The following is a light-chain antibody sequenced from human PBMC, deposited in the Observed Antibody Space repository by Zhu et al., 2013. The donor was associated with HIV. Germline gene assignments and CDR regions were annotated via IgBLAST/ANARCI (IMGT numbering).Light chain of an antibody. CDR1: QSISNL. J-gene: IGKJ1*01. V-gene: IGKV1-5*03. CDR2: KAS. Sequence: DIQMTQSPSTLSASVGDRVIITCRASQSISNLLAWYQQKSGKAPRLLIYKASTLETGVPSRFSGSGSGTEFTLTISSLQPDDFTTYYCQQYYTSWTFGQGT. CDR3: QQYYTSWT.